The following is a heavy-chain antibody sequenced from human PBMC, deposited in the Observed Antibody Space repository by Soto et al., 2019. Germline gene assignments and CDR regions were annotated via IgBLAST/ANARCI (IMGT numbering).Heavy chain of an antibody. CDR1: GGSISSGGYS. D-gene: IGHD6-13*01. CDR3: ARDSSSWYVYYGMDV. V-gene: IGHV4-30-2*01. J-gene: IGHJ6*02. Sequence: PSETLSLTCAVSGGSISSGGYSWSWIRQPPGKGLEWIGYIYHSGSTYYDPSLKSRVTISVDRSKNQFSLKLSSVTAADTAVYYCARDSSSWYVYYGMDVWGQGTTFTVSS. CDR2: IYHSGST.